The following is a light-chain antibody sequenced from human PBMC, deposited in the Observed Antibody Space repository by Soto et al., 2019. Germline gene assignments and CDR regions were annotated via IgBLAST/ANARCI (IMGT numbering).Light chain of an antibody. J-gene: IGLJ1*01. CDR1: SSDIGAYKY. Sequence: QSVLTQPASVSGSPGQSITISCTGTSSDIGAYKYVSWYQQHPGKAPKLLIHEVSNRPSGVSDRFSGSKSGNTASLTISGLQAEDEADYYCRSFTSRSTSVFGTGTKVTVL. CDR2: EVS. V-gene: IGLV2-14*01. CDR3: RSFTSRSTSV.